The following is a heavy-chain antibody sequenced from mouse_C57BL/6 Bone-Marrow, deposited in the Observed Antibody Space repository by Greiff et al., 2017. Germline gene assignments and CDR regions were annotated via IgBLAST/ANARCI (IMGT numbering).Heavy chain of an antibody. Sequence: EVQRVESGGGLVKPGGSLKLSCAASGFTFSDYGMHWVRQAPEKGLEWVAYISSGSSTIYYADTVKGRFTISRDNAKNTLFLQMTSLRSEDTAMYYCAKLLGDAMDYWGQGTSVTVSS. CDR1: GFTFSDYG. CDR3: AKLLGDAMDY. V-gene: IGHV5-17*01. CDR2: ISSGSSTI. J-gene: IGHJ4*01. D-gene: IGHD1-1*01.